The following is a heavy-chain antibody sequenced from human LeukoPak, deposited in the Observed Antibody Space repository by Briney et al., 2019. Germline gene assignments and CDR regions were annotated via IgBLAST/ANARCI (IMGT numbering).Heavy chain of an antibody. D-gene: IGHD2-2*01. Sequence: SETLSLTCTVSGASINNYYWGWIRQPAKKGLEWIGRIYIGGTANYNAALQDRGTMSVDKSKNQVSLSLTSVTAAETDVYYCPRQKGDPAAINWLDTWGQGKLVTVSS. CDR1: GASINNYY. CDR2: IYIGGTA. V-gene: IGHV4-4*07. J-gene: IGHJ5*02. CDR3: PRQKGDPAAINWLDT.